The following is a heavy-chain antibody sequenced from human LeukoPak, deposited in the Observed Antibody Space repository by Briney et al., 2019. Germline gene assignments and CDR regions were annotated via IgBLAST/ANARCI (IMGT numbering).Heavy chain of an antibody. Sequence: SETLSLTCTVSGGSVSSRTYYWGWIRQPPGKGLEWIGTVYYSGPAYYNPSLKSRVSISVDTSKNQFSLNLSSVTAADTAVYYCAREGGGPRWLDPWGQGTLVTVSS. D-gene: IGHD6-25*01. CDR3: AREGGGPRWLDP. CDR2: VYYSGPA. CDR1: GGSVSSRTYY. J-gene: IGHJ5*02. V-gene: IGHV4-39*07.